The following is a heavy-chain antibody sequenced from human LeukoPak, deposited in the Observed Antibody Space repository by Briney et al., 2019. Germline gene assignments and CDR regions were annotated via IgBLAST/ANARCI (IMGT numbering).Heavy chain of an antibody. D-gene: IGHD2-2*02. Sequence: SVKVSCKASGGTFSSYAISWVRQAPGQGLEWMGGIIPIFGTANYAQKFQGRVTITADESTSTAYMELSSLRSEDTAVYYCARDYYCSSTSCYSYYYYGMDVWGQGTTVTVSS. CDR1: GGTFSSYA. V-gene: IGHV1-69*13. CDR2: IIPIFGTA. CDR3: ARDYYCSSTSCYSYYYYGMDV. J-gene: IGHJ6*02.